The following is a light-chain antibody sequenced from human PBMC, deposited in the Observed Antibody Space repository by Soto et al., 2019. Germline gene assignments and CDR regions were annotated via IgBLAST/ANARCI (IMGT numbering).Light chain of an antibody. V-gene: IGKV1-27*01. CDR2: AAS. CDR3: QKDNSALLT. Sequence: DIQMTQSPSSLSASVGDRVTITCRASQDISNNLAWYQQKPGKVPKLLIYAASTLQSGVPSRFSGGGSGTDFTLTISSLQPEDGATSYGQKDNSALLTLGGGTKVEIK. J-gene: IGKJ4*01. CDR1: QDISNN.